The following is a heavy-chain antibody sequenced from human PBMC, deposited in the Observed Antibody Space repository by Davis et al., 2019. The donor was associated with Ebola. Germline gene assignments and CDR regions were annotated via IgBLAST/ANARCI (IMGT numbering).Heavy chain of an antibody. Sequence: SETLSLTCTVSGGSISSSSYYWGWIRQPPGKGLEWIGSIYYSGSTNYNPSLKSRVTISVDTSKNQFSLKLSSVTAADTAVYYCARQGLAAAGTDRWFDPWGQGTLVTVSS. CDR1: GGSISSSSYY. D-gene: IGHD6-13*01. CDR2: IYYSGST. J-gene: IGHJ5*02. V-gene: IGHV4-39*01. CDR3: ARQGLAAAGTDRWFDP.